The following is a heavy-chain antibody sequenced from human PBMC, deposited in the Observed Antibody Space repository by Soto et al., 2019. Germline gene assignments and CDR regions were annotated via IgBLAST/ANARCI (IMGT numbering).Heavy chain of an antibody. V-gene: IGHV3-33*01. J-gene: IGHJ2*01. D-gene: IGHD6-6*01. CDR1: GFTFSSYG. Sequence: QVQLVESGGGVVQPGRSLRLSCAASGFTFSSYGMHWVSQAPGKRLEWVAVIWYDGSNKYYADSVKGRFTISRDNSKNRLYLQMNSLRAEDTAVYYCASYSSSSFWYFDLWGRGTLVTVSS. CDR3: ASYSSSSFWYFDL. CDR2: IWYDGSNK.